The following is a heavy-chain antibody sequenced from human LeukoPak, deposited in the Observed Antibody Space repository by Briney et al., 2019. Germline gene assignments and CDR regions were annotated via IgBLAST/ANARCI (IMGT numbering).Heavy chain of an antibody. CDR1: GYTFTSYD. CDR3: ARVGYDFWSGPNYYYGMDV. CDR2: MNPNSGNT. J-gene: IGHJ6*02. V-gene: IGHV1-8*01. Sequence: AASVKVSCKASGYTFTSYDINWVRQATGQGLEWMGWMNPNSGNTGYAQKFQGRVTMTRNTSISTAYMELSSLRSEDTAVYYCARVGYDFWSGPNYYYGMDVWGQGTTVTVSS. D-gene: IGHD3-3*01.